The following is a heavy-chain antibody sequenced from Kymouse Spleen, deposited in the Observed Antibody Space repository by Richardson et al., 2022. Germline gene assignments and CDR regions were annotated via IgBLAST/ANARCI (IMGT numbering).Heavy chain of an antibody. Sequence: QVQLQQWGAGLLKPSETLSLTCAVYGGSFSGYYWSWIRQPPGKGLEWIGEINHSGSTNYNPSLKSRVTISVDTSKNQFSLKLSSVTAADTAVYYCARDGSSSPFDYWGQGTLVTVSS. CDR2: INHSGST. CDR3: ARDGSSSPFDY. CDR1: GGSFSGYY. D-gene: IGHD6-6*01. V-gene: IGHV4-34*01. J-gene: IGHJ4*02.